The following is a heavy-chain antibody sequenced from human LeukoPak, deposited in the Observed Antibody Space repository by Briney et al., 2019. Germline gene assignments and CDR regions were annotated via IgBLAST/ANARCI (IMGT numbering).Heavy chain of an antibody. CDR3: ARHGGIAVAPSGY. Sequence: PSETLSLTCTVSGGSISSSSYYWGWIRQPPGKGLEWIGSIYYSGSTYYNPSLKSRVTISVDTSKNQFSLKLSSVTAADTAVYYCARHGGIAVAPSGYWGQGTLVTVSS. CDR1: GGSISSSSYY. CDR2: IYYSGST. D-gene: IGHD6-19*01. J-gene: IGHJ4*02. V-gene: IGHV4-39*01.